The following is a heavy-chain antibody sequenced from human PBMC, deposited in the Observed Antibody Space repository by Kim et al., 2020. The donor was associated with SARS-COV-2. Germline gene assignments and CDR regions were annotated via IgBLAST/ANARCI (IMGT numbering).Heavy chain of an antibody. D-gene: IGHD6-19*01. V-gene: IGHV3-23*01. CDR1: GFTFTNYG. CDR2: ISGSGETT. CDR3: AKPRSGWRYFDL. Sequence: GGSLRLSCAASGFTFTNYGMSWVRQAPGKGLEWVSAISGSGETTYYADSVKGRFTVSRDNSKNTLYLQMSSLRAEDTAVYYCAKPRSGWRYFDLWGHGTLVTVSS. J-gene: IGHJ2*01.